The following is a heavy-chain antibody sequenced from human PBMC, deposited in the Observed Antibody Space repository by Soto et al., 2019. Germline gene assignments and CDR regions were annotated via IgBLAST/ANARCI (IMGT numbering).Heavy chain of an antibody. CDR1: GFTFSSYS. J-gene: IGHJ5*01. CDR2: ISSSSSYI. V-gene: IGHV3-21*01. CDR3: ARDPHRISISVNWFDS. D-gene: IGHD3-9*01. Sequence: PGGSLRLSCAASGFTFSSYSMNWVRQAPGKGLEWVSSISSSSSYIYYADSVKGRFTVSRDNAKNSLYLQMNSLRAEDTAVYYCARDPHRISISVNWFDSWGQGTLVTVSS.